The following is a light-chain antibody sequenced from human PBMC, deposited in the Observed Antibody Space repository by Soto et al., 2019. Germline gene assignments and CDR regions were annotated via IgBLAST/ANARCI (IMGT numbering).Light chain of an antibody. CDR3: SSYAGSSTFDVI. CDR2: EGT. CDR1: SSDVESFNF. J-gene: IGLJ2*01. V-gene: IGLV2-23*03. Sequence: QSALTQPASVSGSPGQSITISCTATSSDVESFNFVSWYQHHPDTAPKLMIYEGTKRPSGVSDRFSGSKSGSTASLTISGLQAEDEADYYCSSYAGSSTFDVIFGGGTKLTVL.